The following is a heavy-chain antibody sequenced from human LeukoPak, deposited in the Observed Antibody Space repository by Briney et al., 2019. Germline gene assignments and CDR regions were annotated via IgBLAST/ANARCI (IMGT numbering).Heavy chain of an antibody. CDR3: AADYYYMDV. CDR1: GFTFSTYG. Sequence: PGGSLRLSCVASGFTFSTYGMSWVRQTPEKGLEWVSGVSSGGNTYYADSVKGRFTISRDNSKNTLFLQMNSLRAEDTAVYYCAADYYYMDVWGKGTTVTVSS. V-gene: IGHV3-23*01. J-gene: IGHJ6*03. CDR2: VSSGGNT.